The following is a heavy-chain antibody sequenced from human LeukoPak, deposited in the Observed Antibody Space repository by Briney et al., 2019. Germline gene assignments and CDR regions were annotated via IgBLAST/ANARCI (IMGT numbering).Heavy chain of an antibody. CDR2: IYYSGST. Sequence: SETLSLTCTVSGGSISSSSYYWGWIRQPPGKGLEWIGSIYYSGSTYYNPSLKSRVTISVDTSKNQFSLKLSSVTAADTAVYYCARGPKAYYFDSSGYVFDYWGQGTLVTVSS. CDR1: GGSISSSSYY. CDR3: ARGPKAYYFDSSGYVFDY. V-gene: IGHV4-39*07. J-gene: IGHJ4*02. D-gene: IGHD3-22*01.